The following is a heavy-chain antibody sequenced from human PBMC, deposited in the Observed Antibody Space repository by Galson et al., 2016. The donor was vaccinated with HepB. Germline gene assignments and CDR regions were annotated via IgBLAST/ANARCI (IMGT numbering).Heavy chain of an antibody. CDR1: GYSISSGYQ. CDR3: ARGSLWYDY. Sequence: SETLSLTCAVSGYSISSGYQWGWIRQPPGKGLEWIGSIYHSGSTYYNPSLQSRVTISVDTSKNPFSLKLSSVTAADTAVYYCARGSLWYDYWGQGTLVTVSS. CDR2: IYHSGST. V-gene: IGHV4-38-2*01. J-gene: IGHJ4*02. D-gene: IGHD6-13*01.